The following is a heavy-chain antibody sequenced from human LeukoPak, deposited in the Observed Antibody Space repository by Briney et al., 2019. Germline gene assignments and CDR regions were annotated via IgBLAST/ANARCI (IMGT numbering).Heavy chain of an antibody. D-gene: IGHD3-16*02. CDR1: GGSISSYY. CDR3: ARVNDYVWRSYRPMYYYFDY. V-gene: IGHV4-59*01. Sequence: SETLSLTCTVSGGSISSYYWSWIRQPPGKGLEWIGYIYYSGSTNYNPSLKSRVTISVDTSKNQFSLKLSSVTAADTAVYYCARVNDYVWRSYRPMYYYFDYWGQGTLITVSS. CDR2: IYYSGST. J-gene: IGHJ4*02.